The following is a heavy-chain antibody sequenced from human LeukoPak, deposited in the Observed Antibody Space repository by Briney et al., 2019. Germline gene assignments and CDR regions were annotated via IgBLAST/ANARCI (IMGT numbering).Heavy chain of an antibody. CDR3: ARLMVAVDAFDI. J-gene: IGHJ3*02. CDR2: INPNSGGT. Sequence: ASVKVSLKASGYTFTGPFMHWLRPAPGQGLEWVGGINPNSGGTNYAQKFQGRVTMSKDTSITTAYMELSRLRSDGTAVYCGARLMVAVDAFDIWGQGAMVTVSS. V-gene: IGHV1-2*02. D-gene: IGHD4/OR15-4a*01. CDR1: GYTFTGPF.